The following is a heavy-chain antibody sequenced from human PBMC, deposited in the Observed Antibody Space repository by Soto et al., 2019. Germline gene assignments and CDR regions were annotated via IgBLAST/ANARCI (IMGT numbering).Heavy chain of an antibody. Sequence: AGGSLRLSCAASGFTFSSYWMSWVRQAPGKGLEWVANIKQDGSEKYYVDSVKGRFTISRDNAKNSLYLQMNSLRAEDTAVYYCARAWILRYFDWLLYPLIPPYYFDYWGQGTLVTVSS. D-gene: IGHD3-9*01. CDR1: GFTFSSYW. J-gene: IGHJ4*02. CDR2: IKQDGSEK. V-gene: IGHV3-7*01. CDR3: ARAWILRYFDWLLYPLIPPYYFDY.